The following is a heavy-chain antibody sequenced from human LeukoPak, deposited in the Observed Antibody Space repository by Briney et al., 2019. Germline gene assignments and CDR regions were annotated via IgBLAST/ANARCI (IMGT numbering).Heavy chain of an antibody. V-gene: IGHV3-73*01. CDR2: IRSKANSYAT. D-gene: IGHD5-18*01. Sequence: PGGSLRLSCAASGFTFSGSAMHWVRQASGKGLEWVGRIRSKANSYATAYAASVKGRFTISRDDSKNTAYLQVNSLKTEDTAVYYCTRSYSYGPNWFDPWGQGTLVTVSS. J-gene: IGHJ5*02. CDR1: GFTFSGSA. CDR3: TRSYSYGPNWFDP.